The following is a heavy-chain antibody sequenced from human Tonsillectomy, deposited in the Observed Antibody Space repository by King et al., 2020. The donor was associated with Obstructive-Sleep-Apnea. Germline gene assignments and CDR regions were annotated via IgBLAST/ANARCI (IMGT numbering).Heavy chain of an antibody. D-gene: IGHD1-1*01. V-gene: IGHV3-23*04. Sequence: VQLVESGGGLVKPGGSLRLSCAASGFSFSNYAMSWVRQAPGKGLEWVSCINGGGDTTNYAESVKGRFTISRDNFKNKVFLHLNSLTSEDTALYYCAKESTGIMGNVNWFDAWGQGTLVTVS. CDR1: GFSFSNYA. J-gene: IGHJ5*02. CDR2: INGGGDTT. CDR3: AKESTGIMGNVNWFDA.